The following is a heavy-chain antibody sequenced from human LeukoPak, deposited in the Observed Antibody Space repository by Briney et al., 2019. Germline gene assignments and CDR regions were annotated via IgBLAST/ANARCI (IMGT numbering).Heavy chain of an antibody. J-gene: IGHJ1*01. CDR2: INHSGST. V-gene: IGHV4-34*01. D-gene: IGHD4-17*01. Sequence: SETLSLTCAVYGGSFSGYYWSWIRQPPGKGLEWIGEINHSGSTNYNPSLKSRVTISVDTSKNQFSLKLSSVTAADTAVYYCARGVGTVTRAEYFQHWGQGTLVTVSS. CDR1: GGSFSGYY. CDR3: ARGVGTVTRAEYFQH.